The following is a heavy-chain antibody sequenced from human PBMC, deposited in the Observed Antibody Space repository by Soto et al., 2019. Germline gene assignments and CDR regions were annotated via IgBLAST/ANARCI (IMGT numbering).Heavy chain of an antibody. CDR3: ARDRYSSSYYYGMDV. Sequence: SETLSLTCTVSGGSISSYYWSWIRQPAGKGLEWIGRIYTSGSTNYNPSLKSRVTMSVDTSNNQFSLKLSSVTAADTAVYYCARDRYSSSYYYGMDVWGQGTTVTVSS. V-gene: IGHV4-4*07. D-gene: IGHD6-6*01. CDR2: IYTSGST. CDR1: GGSISSYY. J-gene: IGHJ6*02.